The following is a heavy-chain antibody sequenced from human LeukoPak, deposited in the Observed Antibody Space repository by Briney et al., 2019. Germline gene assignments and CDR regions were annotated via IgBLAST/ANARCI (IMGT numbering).Heavy chain of an antibody. V-gene: IGHV3-9*01. CDR1: GFTFHHYA. D-gene: IGHD5-12*01. CDR3: AKDKAPLYSGYDWDLDF. J-gene: IGHJ4*02. CDR2: ISWNSAYI. Sequence: GGSLRLSCAASGFTFHHYAIPWVRQVPGKGLEWVSGISWNSAYIGFAYSVKGRFTISRDNAKNSVYLQMNSLRAEDTALYYCAKDKAPLYSGYDWDLDFWGQGTMVTVSS.